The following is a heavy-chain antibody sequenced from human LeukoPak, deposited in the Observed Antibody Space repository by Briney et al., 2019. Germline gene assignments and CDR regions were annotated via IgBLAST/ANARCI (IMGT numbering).Heavy chain of an antibody. D-gene: IGHD6-13*01. CDR2: IYYSGST. J-gene: IGHJ4*02. CDR1: GGSISSYY. CDR3: ARGRQQLEQ. Sequence: SETLSLTCTVSGGSISSYYWSWIRQPPGKGLECIGYIYYSGSTNYNPSLKSRVTISVDTSKNQFSLKLSSVTAADTAVYYCARGRQQLEQWGQGTLVTVSS. V-gene: IGHV4-59*01.